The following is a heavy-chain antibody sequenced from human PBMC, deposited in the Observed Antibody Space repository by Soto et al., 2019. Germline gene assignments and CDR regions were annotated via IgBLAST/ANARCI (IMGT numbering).Heavy chain of an antibody. CDR3: ASDIAAAGTFSEYFQH. CDR2: IWYDGSNK. Sequence: GGSLRLSCAASGLTFSSYGMHWVRQAPGKGLEWVAVIWYDGSNKYYADSVKGRFTISRDNSKNTLYLQMNSLRAEDTAVYYCASDIAAAGTFSEYFQHWGQGTLVTVSS. CDR1: GLTFSSYG. J-gene: IGHJ1*01. V-gene: IGHV3-33*01. D-gene: IGHD6-13*01.